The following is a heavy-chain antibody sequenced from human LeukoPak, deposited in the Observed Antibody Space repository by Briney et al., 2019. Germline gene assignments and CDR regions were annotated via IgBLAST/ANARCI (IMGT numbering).Heavy chain of an antibody. CDR2: IYYSGST. CDR3: ARGYDFWSGKRYYYYYYGMDV. D-gene: IGHD3-3*01. V-gene: IGHV4-31*03. CDR1: GGSISSGGYY. J-gene: IGHJ6*02. Sequence: SQTLSLTCTVSGGSISSGGYYWSWIRQHPGKGLEWIGYIYYSGSTYYNPSLKSRVTISVDTSKNQFSLKLSSVTAAATAVYYCARGYDFWSGKRYYYYYYGMDVWGQGTTVTVSS.